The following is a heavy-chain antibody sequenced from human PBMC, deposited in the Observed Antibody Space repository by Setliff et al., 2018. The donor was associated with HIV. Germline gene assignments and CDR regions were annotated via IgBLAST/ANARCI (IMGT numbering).Heavy chain of an antibody. CDR3: ARLPGYCSTSSCYGYLDY. CDR1: GFTFSSYT. J-gene: IGHJ4*02. CDR2: ISSSGGYI. D-gene: IGHD2-2*01. Sequence: LRLSCAASGFTFSSYTINWVRQAPGEGLEWVSSISSSGGYIYYADSVKGRFTIFRDNAKKSVYLELNSLRAEDTAVYYCARLPGYCSTSSCYGYLDYWGQGTLVTVSS. V-gene: IGHV3-21*01.